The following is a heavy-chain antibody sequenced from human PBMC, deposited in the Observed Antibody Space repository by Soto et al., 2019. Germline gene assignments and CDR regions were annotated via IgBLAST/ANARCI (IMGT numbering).Heavy chain of an antibody. V-gene: IGHV1-18*04. D-gene: IGHD3-3*01. J-gene: IGHJ4*02. CDR2: ISAYNGNT. CDR3: ARDVNNYDFWSGYFKFSPDY. Sequence: ASVKVSCKASGYTFTSYGISWVRQAPGQGLEWMGWISAYNGNTNYAQKPQGRVTMTTDTSTSTAYMELRSLRSDDTAVYYCARDVNNYDFWSGYFKFSPDYWGQGTLVTVSS. CDR1: GYTFTSYG.